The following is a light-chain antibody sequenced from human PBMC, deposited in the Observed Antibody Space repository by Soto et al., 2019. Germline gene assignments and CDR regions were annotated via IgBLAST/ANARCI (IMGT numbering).Light chain of an antibody. V-gene: IGLV2-23*01. CDR1: SSDVGSYNL. Sequence: QSVLTQPASVSGSPGQSITISCTGTSSDVGSYNLVSWYQQHPGKAPKLMIYEGSKRPSGVSNRFSGSKSGNTASLTISGLQAEDEADYYCCSYAGRSTLVFGGGTEVTVL. J-gene: IGLJ2*01. CDR2: EGS. CDR3: CSYAGRSTLV.